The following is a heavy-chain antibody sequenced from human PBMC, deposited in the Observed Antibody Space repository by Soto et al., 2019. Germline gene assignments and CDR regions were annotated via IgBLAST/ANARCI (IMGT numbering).Heavy chain of an antibody. CDR1: GFTFDDYA. D-gene: IGHD6-19*01. Sequence: QLVESGGGLVQPGRSLRLACAASGFTFDDYAMHWVRQPPGKGLEWVAGISWNSKFIDYADSVKGRFTISRDNAKNSLFLHMDSLRPEDTAFYYCAQAVDWYFDVWGRGTLVSVSS. V-gene: IGHV3-9*01. CDR3: AQAVDWYFDV. CDR2: ISWNSKFI. J-gene: IGHJ2*01.